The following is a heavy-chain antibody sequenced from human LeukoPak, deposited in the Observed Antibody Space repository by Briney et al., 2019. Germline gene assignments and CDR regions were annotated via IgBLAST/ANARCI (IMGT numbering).Heavy chain of an antibody. CDR2: ISGSGDIT. D-gene: IGHD5-18*01. CDR1: EFIFSSYV. CDR3: VGDTAIYDAFDI. Sequence: GSLRLSCAAFEFIFSSYVMSWVRQAPGKGLEWVSSISGSGDITYYADSVKGRFTTSRDNSKNTLVLQMNSLRAEDTAVYYCVGDTAIYDAFDIWGQGTMVTVSS. V-gene: IGHV3-23*01. J-gene: IGHJ3*02.